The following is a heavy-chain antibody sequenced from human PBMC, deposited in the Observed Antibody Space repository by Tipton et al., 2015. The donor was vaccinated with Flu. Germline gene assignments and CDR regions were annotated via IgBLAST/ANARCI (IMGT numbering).Heavy chain of an antibody. Sequence: PGLVKPSETLSLTCTVSGGSISGGGAYWSWIRQRPGKGLEWIGCIYYSGSTYYNPPLESRVSISVETSKNQFSLKLNSVTAADTAVYYCARDQGFGGGLTYDYYVMDVWGQGTTVTVSS. CDR2: IYYSGST. V-gene: IGHV4-31*03. D-gene: IGHD4-23*01. J-gene: IGHJ6*02. CDR3: ARDQGFGGGLTYDYYVMDV. CDR1: GGSISGGGAY.